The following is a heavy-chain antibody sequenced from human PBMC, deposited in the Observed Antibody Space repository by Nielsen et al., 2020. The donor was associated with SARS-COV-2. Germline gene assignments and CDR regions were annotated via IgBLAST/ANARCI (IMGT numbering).Heavy chain of an antibody. D-gene: IGHD1-26*01. V-gene: IGHV3-53*01. CDR3: AREGVGATRYFDY. Sequence: GESLKISCAASGFIVSSNYMSWVRQAPGKGLAWVAVMYSDGSTNYAESVKGRITIYRDNSKNSMYLQMNSLRAEDTAVYYCAREGVGATRYFDYWGQGTLVTVSS. J-gene: IGHJ4*02. CDR2: MYSDGST. CDR1: GFIVSSNY.